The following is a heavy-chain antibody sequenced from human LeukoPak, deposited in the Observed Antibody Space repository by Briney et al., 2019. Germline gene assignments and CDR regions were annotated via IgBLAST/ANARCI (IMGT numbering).Heavy chain of an antibody. CDR2: ISGDGGGT. Sequence: GGSLRLSCAASGFTFSNWAITWVRQAPGMGLEWVSSISGDGGGTYYADSVKGRFTVSRDNSKNTLYLELNSLRVEDTGVYYCAKWAGSGEQTKRYFGPFDFWGQGTLVTVSS. V-gene: IGHV3-23*01. D-gene: IGHD1/OR15-1a*01. CDR3: AKWAGSGEQTKRYFGPFDF. CDR1: GFTFSNWA. J-gene: IGHJ4*02.